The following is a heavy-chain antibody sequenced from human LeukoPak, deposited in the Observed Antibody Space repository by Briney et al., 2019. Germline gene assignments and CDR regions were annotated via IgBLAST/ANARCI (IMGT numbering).Heavy chain of an antibody. J-gene: IGHJ4*02. CDR3: TTDHGASPGYSGSVHATRY. CDR2: IKSKTDGGTS. D-gene: IGHD1-26*01. V-gene: IGHV3-15*01. CDR1: GFTFSNAG. Sequence: GGSLRLSCAASGFTFSNAGMSWVRQAPGKGLEWVGRIKSKTDGGTSDYAAPVKGRFTISRDDSKNTLYLQMNSLKTEDTAVYYCTTDHGASPGYSGSVHATRYWGQRTLVTVSS.